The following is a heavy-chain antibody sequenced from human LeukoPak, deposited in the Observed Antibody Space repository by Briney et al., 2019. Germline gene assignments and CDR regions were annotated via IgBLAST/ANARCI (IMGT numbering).Heavy chain of an antibody. J-gene: IGHJ4*02. CDR1: GGSFSGYY. CDR3: ASTAMVSVYYFDY. V-gene: IGHV4-34*01. CDR2: INHSGST. D-gene: IGHD5-18*01. Sequence: KPSETLSLTCAVYGGSFSGYYWSWIRQPPGKGLEGIGEINHSGSTNYNPPLKSRVTISIDTSKNQFSLRLSSVTAADTAVYYCASTAMVSVYYFDYWGQGTLVTVSS.